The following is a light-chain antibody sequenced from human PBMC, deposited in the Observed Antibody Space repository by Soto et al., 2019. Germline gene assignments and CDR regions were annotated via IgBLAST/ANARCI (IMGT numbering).Light chain of an antibody. CDR1: QDISNL. J-gene: IGKJ2*01. Sequence: DIQMTQSPSSLSASVGDRVTITCQASQDISNLLNWYQQKPGKAPKLLIYDVSNLETGGPSRCSGSGSGTDFSFTITSLQPEDIAKYYCEQYDILPTFGQGTKLEIK. CDR2: DVS. V-gene: IGKV1-33*01. CDR3: EQYDILPT.